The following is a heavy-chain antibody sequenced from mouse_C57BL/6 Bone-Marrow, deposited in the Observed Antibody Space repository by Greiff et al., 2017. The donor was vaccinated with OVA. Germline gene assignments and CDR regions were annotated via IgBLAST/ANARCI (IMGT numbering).Heavy chain of an antibody. J-gene: IGHJ1*03. V-gene: IGHV2-5*01. D-gene: IGHD1-1*01. Sequence: VKVVESGPGLVQPSQSLSITCTVSGFSLTSYGVHWVRQSPGKGLEWLGVIWRGGSTDYNAAFMSRLSITKDNSKSQVFFKMNSLQADDTAIYYCATYGSSYFWYFDVWGTGTTVTVSS. CDR2: IWRGGST. CDR3: ATYGSSYFWYFDV. CDR1: GFSLTSYG.